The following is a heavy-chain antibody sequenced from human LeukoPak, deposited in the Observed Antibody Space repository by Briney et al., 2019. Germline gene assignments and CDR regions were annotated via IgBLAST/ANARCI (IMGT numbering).Heavy chain of an antibody. Sequence: DSVKGRFTISSDNAKNSLYLQMNSLRVEDTAVYYCAKRITRSNDAFDIWGQGTMVTVSS. D-gene: IGHD3-16*01. J-gene: IGHJ3*02. V-gene: IGHV3-7*03. CDR3: AKRITRSNDAFDI.